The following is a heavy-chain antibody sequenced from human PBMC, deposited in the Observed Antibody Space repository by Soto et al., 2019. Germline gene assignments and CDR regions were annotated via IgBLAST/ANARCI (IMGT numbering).Heavy chain of an antibody. V-gene: IGHV3-23*01. CDR1: GFTFSNYA. CDR2: ISGSGMSI. Sequence: GGSLRLSCAASGFTFSNYAMSWVRQAPGKGLELVSGISGSGMSIDYADSVKGRFTISRDNSKNTLYLQMSSLRAEDTAVYYCAKDRLVGFQLPRWYFDLWGRGTLVTVSS. J-gene: IGHJ2*01. CDR3: AKDRLVGFQLPRWYFDL. D-gene: IGHD1-1*01.